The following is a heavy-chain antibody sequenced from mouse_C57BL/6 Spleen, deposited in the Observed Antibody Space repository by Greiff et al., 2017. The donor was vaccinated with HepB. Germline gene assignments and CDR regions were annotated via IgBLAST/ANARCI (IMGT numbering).Heavy chain of an antibody. D-gene: IGHD1-1*01. CDR1: GYTFSTYW. Sequence: QVQLKQSGAELAKPGASVKLSCKASGYTFSTYWMHWVKQRPGQGLEWIGYINPSSGYTKYNQKFKDKATLTADKSSSTAYMQLSSLTYEDSAVYYCARSDYYGSNYDYFDYWGQGTTLTVSS. CDR2: INPSSGYT. J-gene: IGHJ2*01. CDR3: ARSDYYGSNYDYFDY. V-gene: IGHV1-7*01.